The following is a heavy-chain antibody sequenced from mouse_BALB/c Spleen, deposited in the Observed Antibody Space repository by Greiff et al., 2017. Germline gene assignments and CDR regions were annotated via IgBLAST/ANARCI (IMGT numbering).Heavy chain of an antibody. J-gene: IGHJ2*01. CDR2: INPSTGYT. Sequence: VQLQQSGPELMKPGASVKISCKASGYSFTSYYMHWVKQRPGQGLEWIGYINPSTGYTEYNQKFKDKATLTADKSSSTAYMQLSSLTSEDSAVYYCAREGPTASFDYWGQGTTLTVSS. CDR1: GYSFTSYY. V-gene: IGHV1S26*01. D-gene: IGHD1-2*01. CDR3: AREGPTASFDY.